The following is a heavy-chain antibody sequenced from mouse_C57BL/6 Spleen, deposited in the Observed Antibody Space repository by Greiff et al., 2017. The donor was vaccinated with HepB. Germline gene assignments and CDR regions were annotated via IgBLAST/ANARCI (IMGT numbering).Heavy chain of an antibody. Sequence: VQLQQSGAELVRPGTSVKVSCKASGYAFTNYLIEWVKQRPGQGLEWIGVINPGSGGTNYNEKFKGKATLTADKSSSTAYMQLSSLTSEDSAVYFCARKGPFARDWYFDVWGTGTTVTVSS. CDR2: INPGSGGT. J-gene: IGHJ1*03. V-gene: IGHV1-54*01. D-gene: IGHD3-3*01. CDR1: GYAFTNYL. CDR3: ARKGPFARDWYFDV.